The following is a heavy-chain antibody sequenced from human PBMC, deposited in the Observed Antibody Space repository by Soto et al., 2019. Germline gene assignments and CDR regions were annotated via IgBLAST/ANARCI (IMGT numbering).Heavy chain of an antibody. V-gene: IGHV4-4*07. Sequence: PSETLSLTCIVSGGSMRSYYWNWLRQPAGKGLEWIGRIYSRGDTNYNPSVKSRVTMSADTSKNEFSLRLNSVTAADTAVYYCAGIGEDVYYGMDVWGQGTTVTVSS. CDR1: GGSMRSYY. D-gene: IGHD2-21*01. J-gene: IGHJ6*02. CDR3: AGIGEDVYYGMDV. CDR2: IYSRGDT.